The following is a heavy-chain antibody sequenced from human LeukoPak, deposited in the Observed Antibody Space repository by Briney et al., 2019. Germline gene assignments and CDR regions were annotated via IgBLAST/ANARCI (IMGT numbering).Heavy chain of an antibody. CDR1: GGSISNY. CDR2: LYYSGST. CDR3: ARRHVEYSSSSDPYYFDY. D-gene: IGHD6-6*01. Sequence: PSETLSLTCTVSGGSISNYWTWIRQPPGKGLEWVGSLYYSGSTNYNPSLKSRVTISVDTSKNQFSLKLSSVTAADTAVYYCARRHVEYSSSSDPYYFDYWGQGTLVTVSS. J-gene: IGHJ4*02. V-gene: IGHV4-59*01.